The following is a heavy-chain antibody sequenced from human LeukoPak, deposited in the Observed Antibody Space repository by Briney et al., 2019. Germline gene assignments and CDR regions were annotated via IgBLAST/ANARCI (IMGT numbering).Heavy chain of an antibody. D-gene: IGHD3-10*01. CDR1: GGSISSGIYY. J-gene: IGHJ4*02. V-gene: IGHV4-39*07. CDR2: IYYRGNT. CDR3: ARSRGRLLYYFDY. Sequence: SETPSLTCTVSGGSISSGIYYWAWIRQPPGKGLEWIGSIYYRGNTYYNPSLKSRVTLSVDTSKNQFSLKLSSVTAADTAVYYCARSRGRLLYYFDYWGQGTLVTVSS.